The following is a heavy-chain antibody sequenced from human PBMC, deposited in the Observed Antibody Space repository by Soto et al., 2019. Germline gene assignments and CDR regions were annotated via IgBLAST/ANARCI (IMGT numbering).Heavy chain of an antibody. Sequence: SETLSLTCAVYGGSFSGYYWSWIRQPPGKGLEWIGEINHSGSTNYNPSLKSRVTISVDTSKNQFSLKLSSVTAADTAVYYCARSPVKKNDYGGNYFDYWGQGTLVTVSS. V-gene: IGHV4-34*01. CDR1: GGSFSGYY. CDR2: INHSGST. J-gene: IGHJ4*02. D-gene: IGHD4-17*01. CDR3: ARSPVKKNDYGGNYFDY.